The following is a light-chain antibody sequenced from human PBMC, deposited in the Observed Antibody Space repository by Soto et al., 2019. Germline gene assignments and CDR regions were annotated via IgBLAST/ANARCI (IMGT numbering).Light chain of an antibody. Sequence: DIQLTQSPSSLSASVVDRVTITCRASERISNYLNWYQQKPGTATNLLMWSSSTLPSGVPSRFSGSGYGTDFTLSISGLKPEDFAVYYCQQSDNTPRTFGQGTKVEV. V-gene: IGKV1-39*01. CDR3: QQSDNTPRT. CDR2: SSS. J-gene: IGKJ1*01. CDR1: ERISNY.